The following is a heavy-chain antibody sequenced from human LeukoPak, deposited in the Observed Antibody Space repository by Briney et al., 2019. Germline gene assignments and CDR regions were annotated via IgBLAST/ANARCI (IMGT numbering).Heavy chain of an antibody. CDR2: IKEDGSEK. V-gene: IGHV3-7*04. J-gene: IGHJ4*02. Sequence: GGSLRLSCAASGFTFSRYWMSWVRQAPGKGLEWVANIKEDGSEKYYVDSVKGRFTISRDNAKKSLYLQMNSLRAEDTAVYYCARDSYYGGDSGTPFDYWGQGTLVTVSS. CDR3: ARDSYYGGDSGTPFDY. CDR1: GFTFSRYW. D-gene: IGHD4-23*01.